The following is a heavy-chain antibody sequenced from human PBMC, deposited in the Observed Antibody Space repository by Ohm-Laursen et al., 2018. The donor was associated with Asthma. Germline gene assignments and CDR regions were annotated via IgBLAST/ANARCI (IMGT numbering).Heavy chain of an antibody. CDR3: ARAVADFYYYYGMDV. D-gene: IGHD6-19*01. J-gene: IGHJ6*02. CDR1: GGSISSAY. V-gene: IGHV4-59*07. Sequence: SDTLSLTCPVSGGSISSAYWYWIRQPPGKGLEWIGYILYTGSTNYNPSLKSRVTISVDTSKNQFSLKLSSVTAADTAVYYCARAVADFYYYYGMDVWGQGTTVTVSS. CDR2: ILYTGST.